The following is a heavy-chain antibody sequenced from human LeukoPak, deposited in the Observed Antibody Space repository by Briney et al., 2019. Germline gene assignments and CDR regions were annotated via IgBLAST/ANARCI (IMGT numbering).Heavy chain of an antibody. V-gene: IGHV3-73*01. CDR3: TRYSSSDNWFDP. Sequence: GGSLRLSCAASGFTFSGSAMHWVRQASGKGLEWVGRIRNKANSYATAYTASVKGRFTISRDDSKNTAYLHMNSLKTEDTAVYYCTRYSSSDNWFDPWGQGTLVTVSS. J-gene: IGHJ5*02. CDR2: IRNKANSYAT. D-gene: IGHD6-6*01. CDR1: GFTFSGSA.